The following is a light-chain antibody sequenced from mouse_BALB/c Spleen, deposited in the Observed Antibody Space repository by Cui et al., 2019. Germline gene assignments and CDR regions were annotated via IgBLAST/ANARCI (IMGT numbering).Light chain of an antibody. V-gene: IGKV6-20*01. CDR1: ENVGTY. J-gene: IGKJ2*01. CDR3: GQSYSYPYT. CDR2: GAS. Sequence: NIVMTQSHKSMSMSVGERVTLSCKASENVGTYVSWYQQKPEQSPKLLIYGASNRYTGVPDRFTGSGSATDFTLTISSVQAEDLADYHCGQSYSYPYTFGGGTKLEIK.